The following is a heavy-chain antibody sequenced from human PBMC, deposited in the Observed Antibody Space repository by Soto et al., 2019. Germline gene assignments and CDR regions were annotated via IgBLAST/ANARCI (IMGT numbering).Heavy chain of an antibody. CDR3: ARVRGYSGYDSAYYYYMDV. V-gene: IGHV3-13*01. J-gene: IGHJ6*03. CDR2: IGTAGDT. CDR1: GFTFSSYD. Sequence: GGSLRLSCAASGFTFSSYDMHWVRQATGKGLEWVSAIGTAGDTYYPGSVKGRFTISRENAKNSLYLQMNSLRAGDTAVYYCARVRGYSGYDSAYYYYMDVWGKGTTVTVSS. D-gene: IGHD5-12*01.